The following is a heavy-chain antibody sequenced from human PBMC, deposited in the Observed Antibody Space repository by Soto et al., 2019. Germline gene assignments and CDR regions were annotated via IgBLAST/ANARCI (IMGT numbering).Heavy chain of an antibody. V-gene: IGHV4-31*03. D-gene: IGHD3-10*01. Sequence: SETLSLTCTVSAGSITSDEYYWNWIRYRPGKGLEWIGFIHHTGSTFYNPSLESRASISIDTSESQFSLNLASVTVADTAVYYCARRPTGSGSSFFDSWGPGTLVTSPQ. CDR1: AGSITSDEYY. CDR2: IHHTGST. J-gene: IGHJ4*02. CDR3: ARRPTGSGSSFFDS.